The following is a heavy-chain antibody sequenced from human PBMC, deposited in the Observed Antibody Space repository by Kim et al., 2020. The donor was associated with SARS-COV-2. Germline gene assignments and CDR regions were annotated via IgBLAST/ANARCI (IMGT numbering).Heavy chain of an antibody. J-gene: IGHJ5*02. Sequence: ASVKVSCKASGYTFTSYYMHWVRQAPGQGLEWMGIINPSGGSTSYAQKFQGRVTMTRDTSTSTVYMELSSLRSEDTAVYYCVTGDPPGSWFDPWGQGTLVTISS. V-gene: IGHV1-46*01. D-gene: IGHD1-26*01. CDR3: VTGDPPGSWFDP. CDR2: INPSGGST. CDR1: GYTFTSYY.